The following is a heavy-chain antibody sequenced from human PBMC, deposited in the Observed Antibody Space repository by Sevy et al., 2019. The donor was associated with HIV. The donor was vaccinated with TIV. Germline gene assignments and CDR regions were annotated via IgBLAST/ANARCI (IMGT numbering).Heavy chain of an antibody. CDR3: ARSLLISTTTRAFDY. D-gene: IGHD1-1*01. V-gene: IGHV3-48*02. CDR1: GFTFTTYN. CDR2: ISSTSNTI. J-gene: IGHJ4*02. Sequence: GGSLRLSCAASGFTFTTYNMNWVRQAPGKGLEWVSLISSTSNTIYYADSVKGRFNISRDNAKNSLYLQMSSLRDEDTAVYYCARSLLISTTTRAFDYWGQGTLVTVSS.